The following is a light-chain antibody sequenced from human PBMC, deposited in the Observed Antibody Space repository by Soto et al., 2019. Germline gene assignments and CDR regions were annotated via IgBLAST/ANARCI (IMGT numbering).Light chain of an antibody. J-gene: IGLJ2*01. CDR3: QVWDSSSDHPHVV. CDR2: YDS. V-gene: IGLV3-21*04. CDR1: NIGRKS. Sequence: SYELTQPPSVSVAPGKTARITCGGNNIGRKSVHWYQQKPGQAPVLVIYYDSDRPSGIPERFSGSNSGNTATLTISRVEAGDEADYYCQVWDSSSDHPHVVFCGGTKLTVL.